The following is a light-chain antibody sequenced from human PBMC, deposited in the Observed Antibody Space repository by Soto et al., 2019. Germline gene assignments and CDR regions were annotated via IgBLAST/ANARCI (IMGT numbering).Light chain of an antibody. V-gene: IGKV3-15*01. Sequence: EIVMTQSPATLSVSPGERATLSCRASQSVSSNFAWYQQKPGQAPKLLIYDASTMATGIPARFSGSGSGTEFTLTISSLQSEDFAVYYCQQYKKWPRTFGHGTKVEIK. CDR1: QSVSSN. CDR2: DAS. CDR3: QQYKKWPRT. J-gene: IGKJ1*01.